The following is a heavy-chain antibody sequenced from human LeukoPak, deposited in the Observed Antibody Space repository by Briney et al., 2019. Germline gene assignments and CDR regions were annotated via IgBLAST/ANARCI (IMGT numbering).Heavy chain of an antibody. J-gene: IGHJ4*02. Sequence: ASVKVSCKASGYTFTSYAMHWVRQAPGQRLEWMGWINAGNGNTKYSQKFQGRVTITRDTSASTAYMELSSLRSGDTAVYYCARMLPRNPCDYWGQGTLVTVSS. CDR2: INAGNGNT. D-gene: IGHD1-14*01. CDR3: ARMLPRNPCDY. CDR1: GYTFTSYA. V-gene: IGHV1-3*01.